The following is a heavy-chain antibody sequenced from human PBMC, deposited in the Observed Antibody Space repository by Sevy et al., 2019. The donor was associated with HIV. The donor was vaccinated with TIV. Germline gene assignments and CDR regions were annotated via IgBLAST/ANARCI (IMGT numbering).Heavy chain of an antibody. J-gene: IGHJ5*02. CDR2: ISAYNGNT. CDR1: GYTFTSYG. CDR3: ARDKKRGSRFGGWTEEGSWFDP. V-gene: IGHV1-18*01. D-gene: IGHD6-19*01. Sequence: NNRGASVKVSCKASGYTFTSYGISWVRQAPGQGLEWMGWISAYNGNTNYAQKLQGRVTMTTDTSTSTAYMELRSLRSDDTAVYYCARDKKRGSRFGGWTEEGSWFDPWGQGTLVTVSS.